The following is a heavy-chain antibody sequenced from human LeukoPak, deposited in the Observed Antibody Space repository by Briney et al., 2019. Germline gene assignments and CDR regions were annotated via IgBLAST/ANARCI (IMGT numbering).Heavy chain of an antibody. CDR1: GFTVSSNF. CDR3: ARGADRWNYFDY. V-gene: IGHV3-53*01. CDR2: IYSGGKT. D-gene: IGHD4-23*01. Sequence: PGGSLRLSCAASGFTVSSNFLSWVRQAPGKGLEWVSVIYSGGKTHYADSVKGRFTISRDNSKNTLYLQMNSLRAEDTAVYYCARGADRWNYFDYWGQGTLVTVSS. J-gene: IGHJ4*02.